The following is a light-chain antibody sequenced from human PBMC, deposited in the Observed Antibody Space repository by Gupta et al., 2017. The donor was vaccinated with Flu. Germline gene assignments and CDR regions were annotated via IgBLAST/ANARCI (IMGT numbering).Light chain of an antibody. CDR2: MVS. CDR1: QGRSSC. J-gene: IGKJ1*01. CDR3: IQDNSCSWT. V-gene: IGKV1-5*03. Sequence: PSPRSASVGYRGTSTGLACQGRSSCLAWFLQKPGKSPKRLIYMVSNRETGVPSRFSGSGSGTEFTLTISSLQADDFGIYYCIQDNSCSWTFGQGTKVEIK.